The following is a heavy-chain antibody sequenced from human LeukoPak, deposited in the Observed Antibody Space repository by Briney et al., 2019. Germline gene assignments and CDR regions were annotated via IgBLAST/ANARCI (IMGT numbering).Heavy chain of an antibody. CDR1: GFTFTHYY. CDR3: ARDISDYGDYHGLFDY. CDR2: ISAYNGNT. J-gene: IGHJ4*02. D-gene: IGHD4-17*01. V-gene: IGHV1-18*01. Sequence: ASVKVSCKASGFTFTHYYIHWVRQAPGQGLEWMGWISAYNGNTNYAQKLQGRVTMTTDTSTSTAYMELRSLRSDDTAVYYCARDISDYGDYHGLFDYWGQGTLVTVSS.